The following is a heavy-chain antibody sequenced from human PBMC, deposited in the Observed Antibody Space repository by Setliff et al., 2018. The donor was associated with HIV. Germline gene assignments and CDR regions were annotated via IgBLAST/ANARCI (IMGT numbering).Heavy chain of an antibody. J-gene: IGHJ4*02. CDR1: GFTFSDVW. CDR2: MKNRPAGGTT. D-gene: IGHD6-6*01. CDR3: SINSPLSS. Sequence: GGSLRLSCAASGFTFSDVWVNWVRQAPGRGLEWVGRMKNRPAGGTTEYAAPVKGRFTISRDDSKNMAYLQMNSLKIEDTALYFCSINSPLSSWGQGTLVTVSS. V-gene: IGHV3-15*01.